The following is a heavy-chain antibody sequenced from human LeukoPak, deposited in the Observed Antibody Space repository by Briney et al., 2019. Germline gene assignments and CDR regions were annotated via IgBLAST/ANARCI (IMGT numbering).Heavy chain of an antibody. D-gene: IGHD5-12*01. V-gene: IGHV4-34*01. J-gene: IGHJ4*02. CDR1: GGSFSGYY. CDR2: INHSGST. CDR3: ARGYSGYDRFFDY. Sequence: PSETLSLTCAVYGGSFSGYYWSCILQPPGKGLEWIGEINHSGSTNYNPSLKSRVTISVDTSKNQFSLKLSSVTAADTAVYYCARGYSGYDRFFDYWGQGTLVTVSS.